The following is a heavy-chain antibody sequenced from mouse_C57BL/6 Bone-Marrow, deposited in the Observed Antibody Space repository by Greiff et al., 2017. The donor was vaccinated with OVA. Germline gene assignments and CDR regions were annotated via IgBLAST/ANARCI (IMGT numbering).Heavy chain of an antibody. J-gene: IGHJ3*01. CDR1: GFTFSSYG. D-gene: IGHD1-1*01. V-gene: IGHV5-6*01. Sequence: EVQVVESGGDLVKPGGSLKLSCAASGFTFSSYGMSWVRQTPDKRLEWVATISSGGSYTYYPDSVKGRFTISRDNAKNTLYLQMSSLKSEDTAMYYCARQGGIYYWFAYWGQGTLVTVSA. CDR2: ISSGGSYT. CDR3: ARQGGIYYWFAY.